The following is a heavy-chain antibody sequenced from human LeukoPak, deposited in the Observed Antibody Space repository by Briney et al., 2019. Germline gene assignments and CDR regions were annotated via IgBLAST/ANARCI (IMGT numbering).Heavy chain of an antibody. CDR1: GFTFSRHW. CDR3: ARDGGHSTDLDY. CDR2: IKQDGSER. D-gene: IGHD2-8*02. V-gene: IGHV3-7*01. J-gene: IGHJ4*02. Sequence: GGSLRISCATSGFTFSRHWMTRVRQAPGKGPEWVANIKQDGSERYYVHSVRGRFTISRDNAKNALYLQMNSPRAEDTAVYYCARDGGHSTDLDYWGQGILVTVSS.